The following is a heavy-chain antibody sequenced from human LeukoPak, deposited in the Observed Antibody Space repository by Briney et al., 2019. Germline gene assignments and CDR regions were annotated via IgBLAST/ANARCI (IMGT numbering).Heavy chain of an antibody. CDR3: ARAPWQLLQDAFDI. V-gene: IGHV7-4-1*02. CDR1: GYTFTSYA. D-gene: IGHD6-6*01. Sequence: ASVKVSCKASGYTFTSYAMNWVRQAPGQGLEWMGWINTNTGNPTYAQGFTGRFVFSLDTSVSTAYLQISSLKAEDTAEYYCARAPWQLLQDAFDIWGQGTMVTVSS. J-gene: IGHJ3*02. CDR2: INTNTGNP.